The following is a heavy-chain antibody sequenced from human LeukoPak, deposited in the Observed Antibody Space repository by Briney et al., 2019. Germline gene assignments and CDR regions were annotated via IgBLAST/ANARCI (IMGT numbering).Heavy chain of an antibody. CDR2: ISDNSYWI. CDR3: ARGVDYDSSTFYYTGVPYYFDQ. J-gene: IGHJ4*02. D-gene: IGHD3-22*01. V-gene: IGHV3-21*01. CDR1: GFTFSTYS. Sequence: GGSLRLPRAASGFTFSTYSMSWVGQAPGKGLERVASISDNSYWIYYADSVEGRFIISRDNAKNSLYLQMNSLRADDTAVYYCARGVDYDSSTFYYTGVPYYFDQWGQGTLVTVSS.